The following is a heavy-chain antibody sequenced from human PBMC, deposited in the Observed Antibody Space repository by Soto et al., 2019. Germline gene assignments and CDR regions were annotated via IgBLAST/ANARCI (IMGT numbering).Heavy chain of an antibody. CDR2: ISAYNGNT. J-gene: IGHJ5*02. CDR3: ARGKRITMVRGVRAGGWFDP. Sequence: VKVSCKASGYTFTSYGISWVRQAPGQGLEWMGWISAYNGNTNYAQKLQGRVTMTTDTSTSTAYMELRSLRSDDTAVYYCARGKRITMVRGVRAGGWFDPWGKGTLVTVSS. D-gene: IGHD3-10*01. CDR1: GYTFTSYG. V-gene: IGHV1-18*04.